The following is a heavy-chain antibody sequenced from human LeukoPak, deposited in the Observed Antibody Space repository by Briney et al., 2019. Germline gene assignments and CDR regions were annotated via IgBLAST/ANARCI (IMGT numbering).Heavy chain of an antibody. J-gene: IGHJ4*02. CDR3: ARHTRITMVRGASPFEY. V-gene: IGHV4-39*01. D-gene: IGHD3-10*01. CDR1: GGSISSSSYY. Sequence: PSETLSLTCTVSGGSISSSSYYWGWIRQPPGKGLEWIGSIYYSGSTYYNPSLESRVTISVDTSKNQFSLKLSSVTAADTAVYYCARHTRITMVRGASPFEYWGQGTLVTVSS. CDR2: IYYSGST.